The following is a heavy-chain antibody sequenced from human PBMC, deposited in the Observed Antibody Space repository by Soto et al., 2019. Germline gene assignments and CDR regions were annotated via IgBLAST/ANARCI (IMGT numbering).Heavy chain of an antibody. V-gene: IGHV2-5*01. D-gene: IGHD2-21*01. CDR3: TPAYPPPHYSLGMAV. CDR2: IYWNDEK. J-gene: IGHJ6*02. CDR1: GFSLSSSGVG. Sequence: QITLKESGPTLVKPTQTLTLTCTFSGFSLSSSGVGVGWIRQPPGKALEWLALIYWNDEKRYNPSLKSRLTIPKNTSKTQVVLKRTTMNPVDTATYYCTPAYPPPHYSLGMAVWGQGTPVTVSS.